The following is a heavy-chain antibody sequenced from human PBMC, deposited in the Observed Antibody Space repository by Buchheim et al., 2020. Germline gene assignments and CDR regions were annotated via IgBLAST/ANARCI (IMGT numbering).Heavy chain of an antibody. CDR1: GYTFNSYG. CDR2: ISISDGNT. D-gene: IGHD2-15*01. Sequence: QVQLVQSGAEVKEPGASVKVSCKASGYTFNSYGISWVRQAPGQGLEWMGWISISDGNTNSVQKFQGRVTMTTDTSTSTAYMELRSLRSDDTAVYYCARRYCSGGNVRVCYHYMDVWGKGTT. V-gene: IGHV1-18*04. J-gene: IGHJ6*03. CDR3: ARRYCSGGNVRVCYHYMDV.